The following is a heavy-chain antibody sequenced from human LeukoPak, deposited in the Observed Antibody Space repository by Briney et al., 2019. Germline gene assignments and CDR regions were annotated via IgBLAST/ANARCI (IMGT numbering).Heavy chain of an antibody. D-gene: IGHD6-13*01. CDR2: INHSGST. J-gene: IGHJ5*02. CDR3: ARKEGGQLVNTRRWFDP. Sequence: SETLSLTCAVYGGSFSGYYWSWIRQPPGEGLEWIGEINHSGSTNYNPSLKSRVTISVDTSKNQFSLKLRSVTAADTAVYYCARKEGGQLVNTRRWFDPWGQGTLVTVSS. CDR1: GGSFSGYY. V-gene: IGHV4-34*01.